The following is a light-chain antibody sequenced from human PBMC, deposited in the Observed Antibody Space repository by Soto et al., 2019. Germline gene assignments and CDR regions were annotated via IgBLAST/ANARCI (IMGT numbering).Light chain of an antibody. CDR2: GSS. CDR1: QTVSNSY. J-gene: IGKJ2*01. Sequence: EVVLTQSPGTLSLSPGERATLSCRASQTVSNSYLAWYQQKPGQAPRLLIFGSSDRATGIPDRFSGSGSGTDFTLTISRLDPEDFAVYYCQQYGSSPPYTFGQGTKLEIK. V-gene: IGKV3-20*01. CDR3: QQYGSSPPYT.